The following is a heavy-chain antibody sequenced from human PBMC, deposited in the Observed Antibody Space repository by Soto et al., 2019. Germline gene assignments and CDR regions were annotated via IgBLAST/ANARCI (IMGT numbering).Heavy chain of an antibody. CDR3: ARDGYDGWGSPYRAY. J-gene: IGHJ4*02. CDR1: GGSISSGGYS. V-gene: IGHV4-30-2*01. D-gene: IGHD3-10*01. Sequence: SETLSLTCAVSGGSISSGGYSWSWIRQPPGKGLEWIGYIYHSGSTYYNPSLKSRVTISVDRSKNQFSLKLSSVTAADTAVYYCARDGYDGWGSPYRAYWGRATQVNLSS. CDR2: IYHSGST.